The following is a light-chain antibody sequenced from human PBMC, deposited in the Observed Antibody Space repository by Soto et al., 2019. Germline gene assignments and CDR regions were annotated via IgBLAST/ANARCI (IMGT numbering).Light chain of an antibody. CDR2: EGS. J-gene: IGLJ3*02. V-gene: IGLV2-23*01. Sequence: QSVLTQPASVSGSPGQSITISCTGTSSDVGSYNLVSWYQQHPGKAPKLMIYEGSKRPSGVSNRFSGSKSGNTASLTISGLQAEDEADYYCCSYAGSSPWWVFGGGTQLTVL. CDR1: SSDVGSYNL. CDR3: CSYAGSSPWWV.